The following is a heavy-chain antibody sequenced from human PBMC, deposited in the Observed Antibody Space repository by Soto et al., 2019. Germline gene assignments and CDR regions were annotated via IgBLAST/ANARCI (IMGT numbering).Heavy chain of an antibody. CDR3: ARVPTTPLGDDYGDYWFDP. D-gene: IGHD4-17*01. J-gene: IGHJ5*02. Sequence: VASVKVSCKASGYTFTSYGISWVRQAPGQGLEWMGWISAYNGNTNYAQKLQGRVTMTTDTSTSTAYMELRSLRSDDTAVYYCARVPTTPLGDDYGDYWFDPWGQGTLVTVSS. CDR1: GYTFTSYG. V-gene: IGHV1-18*01. CDR2: ISAYNGNT.